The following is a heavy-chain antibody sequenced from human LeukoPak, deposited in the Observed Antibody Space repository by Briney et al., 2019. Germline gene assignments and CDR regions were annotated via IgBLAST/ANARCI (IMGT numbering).Heavy chain of an antibody. J-gene: IGHJ5*02. CDR2: ISAYNGNT. CDR1: GYTFTGYY. V-gene: IGHV1-18*04. CDR3: ARDYKALSYNYFDP. D-gene: IGHD1-1*01. Sequence: ASVKVSCKASGYTFTGYYMHWVRQAPGQGLDWIGWISAYNGNTNYAQKLQGRVTMTTDTSTSTAYMELRSLRSDDTAVYYCARDYKALSYNYFDPWGQGALVTVSS.